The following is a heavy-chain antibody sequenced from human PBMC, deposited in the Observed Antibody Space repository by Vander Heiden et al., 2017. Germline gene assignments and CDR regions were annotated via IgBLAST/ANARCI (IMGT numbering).Heavy chain of an antibody. J-gene: IGHJ6*02. CDR3: ASGGMVDCSGGSCSPGYYYGMDV. Sequence: QVQLQESGPGLVKPSETLSLTCTVSGRSISRYSLSWIGQPAGKGLEWIGRIYTSGSTNYNPSLKSRVTMSVDTSKNQFSLKLSSVTAADTAVYYCASGGMVDCSGGSCSPGYYYGMDVWGQGTTVTVSS. CDR1: GRSISRYS. V-gene: IGHV4-4*07. CDR2: IYTSGST. D-gene: IGHD2-15*01.